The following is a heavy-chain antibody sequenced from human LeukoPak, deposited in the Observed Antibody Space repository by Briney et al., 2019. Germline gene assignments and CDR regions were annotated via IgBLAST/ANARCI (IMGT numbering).Heavy chain of an antibody. D-gene: IGHD3-22*01. J-gene: IGHJ4*02. CDR2: ISWNSGSI. Sequence: GGSLRLSCAASGFTFDDYAMHWVRRAPGKGLEWVSGISWNSGSIGYADSVKGRFTISRDNAKNSLYLQMNSLRAEDTALYYCAKDIYDSSANPSYFDYWGQGTLVTVSS. CDR3: AKDIYDSSANPSYFDY. CDR1: GFTFDDYA. V-gene: IGHV3-9*01.